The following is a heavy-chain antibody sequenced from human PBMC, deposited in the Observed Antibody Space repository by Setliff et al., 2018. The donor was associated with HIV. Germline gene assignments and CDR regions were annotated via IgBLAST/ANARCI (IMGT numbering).Heavy chain of an antibody. CDR1: TNTFLNYG. CDR2: ISVHSDNS. J-gene: IGHJ4*02. V-gene: IGHV1-18*01. D-gene: IGHD2-8*02. CDR3: ARDVGYCTATSCQTGFDY. Sequence: ASVKVSCKASTNTFLNYGISWVRQAPGQGLEWMGWISVHSDNSNYAQRFRDRVTMTTDIPTSTAYMELRGLRSDDTAVYYCARDVGYCTATSCQTGFDYWGQGTLVTVSS.